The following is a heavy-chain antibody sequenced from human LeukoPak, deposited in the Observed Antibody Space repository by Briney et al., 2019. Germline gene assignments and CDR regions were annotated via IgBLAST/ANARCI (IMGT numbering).Heavy chain of an antibody. CDR2: IVVGSGNT. Sequence: GASVKVSRKASGFTFTSYAMQWVRQARGQRLEWIGWIVVGSGNTNYAQKFQERVTITRDMSTSTAYMELSSLRSEDTAVYYCAAGNAYSSGWHLGYAFDIWGQGTMVTASS. V-gene: IGHV1-58*02. J-gene: IGHJ3*02. CDR1: GFTFTSYA. CDR3: AAGNAYSSGWHLGYAFDI. D-gene: IGHD6-19*01.